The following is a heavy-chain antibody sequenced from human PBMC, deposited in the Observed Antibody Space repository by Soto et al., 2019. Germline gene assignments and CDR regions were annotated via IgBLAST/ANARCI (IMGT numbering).Heavy chain of an antibody. V-gene: IGHV4-4*02. CDR2: IYHSGST. CDR3: ARAGRGGGYYYYGMDV. Sequence: SETLSLTCAVSGGSISSSNWWSWVRQPPGKGLEWIGEIYHSGSTNYNPSLKSRVTISVDKSKNQFSLKLSSVTAADTAVYYCARAGRGGGYYYYGMDVWGQGTTVTVSS. CDR1: GGSISSSNW. J-gene: IGHJ6*02. D-gene: IGHD3-10*01.